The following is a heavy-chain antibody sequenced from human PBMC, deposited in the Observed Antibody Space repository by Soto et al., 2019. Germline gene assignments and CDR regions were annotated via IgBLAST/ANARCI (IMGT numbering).Heavy chain of an antibody. Sequence: EVQLLESGGGLVQPGGSLRLSCAASGFTFSSYAMSWVRQAPGKGLEWVSAISGSGGITYYADSVKGRFTISRDNSKNTLYLQMNSLRAEDTAVYYCAKSPVWFGEFNWFDPWGQGTLVTVSS. CDR3: AKSPVWFGEFNWFDP. J-gene: IGHJ5*02. D-gene: IGHD3-10*01. CDR1: GFTFSSYA. V-gene: IGHV3-23*01. CDR2: ISGSGGIT.